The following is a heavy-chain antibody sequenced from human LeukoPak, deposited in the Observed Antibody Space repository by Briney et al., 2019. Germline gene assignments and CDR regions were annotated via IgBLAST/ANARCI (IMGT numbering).Heavy chain of an antibody. CDR3: AYYSSGWYLG. V-gene: IGHV4-4*09. CDR1: GVSISSYY. Sequence: SETLSLTCTVSGVSISSYYWSWLRQPPGKGLEWIGYIYGRGNTNYNPSLKSRVTISEDMSKNQFSLKLSSVTAADTAVYYCAYYSSGWYLGWGQGTLVTVSS. J-gene: IGHJ1*01. CDR2: IYGRGNT. D-gene: IGHD6-19*01.